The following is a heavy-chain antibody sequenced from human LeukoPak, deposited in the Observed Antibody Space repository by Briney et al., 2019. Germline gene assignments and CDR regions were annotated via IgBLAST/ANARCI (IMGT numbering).Heavy chain of an antibody. Sequence: GASVKVSCKASGYTFTAYYMHWVRQAPGQGLEWMGWISAYNGNTNYAQKLQGRVTMTTDTSTSTAYMELRSLRSDDTAVYYCARDTSYYDFWSGYYSIDYWGQGTLVTVSS. J-gene: IGHJ4*02. D-gene: IGHD3-3*01. CDR1: GYTFTAYY. CDR3: ARDTSYYDFWSGYYSIDY. V-gene: IGHV1-18*04. CDR2: ISAYNGNT.